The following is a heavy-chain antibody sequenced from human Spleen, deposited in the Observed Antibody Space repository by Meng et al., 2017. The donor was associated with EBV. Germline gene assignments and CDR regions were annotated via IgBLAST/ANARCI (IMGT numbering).Heavy chain of an antibody. CDR3: ARPFPSWQSPRLDPFGA. Sequence: QVQLQQWCARLVKPSGTLSLTCAVYGGSFSGNYWSWIRQPPGKGLEWIGEINHSGSINYNPSLKSRVTILVDTSKNQFSLKLNSVTAADTAVYYCARPFPSWQSPRLDPFGAWGQGTLVTVSS. CDR1: GGSFSGNY. CDR2: INHSGSI. D-gene: IGHD6-19*01. J-gene: IGHJ5*02. V-gene: IGHV4-34*01.